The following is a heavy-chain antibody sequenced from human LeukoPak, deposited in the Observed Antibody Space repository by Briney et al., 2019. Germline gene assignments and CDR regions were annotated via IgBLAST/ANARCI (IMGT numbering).Heavy chain of an antibody. Sequence: SCKASGYTFTSYGMHWVRQAPGKGLEWVAVISYDGSNKYYADSVKGRFTISRDNSKNTLYLQMNSLRAEDTAVYYCAKEDYYGSGNDYWGQGTLVTVSS. CDR3: AKEDYYGSGNDY. V-gene: IGHV3-30*18. D-gene: IGHD3-10*01. CDR1: GYTFTSYG. CDR2: ISYDGSNK. J-gene: IGHJ4*02.